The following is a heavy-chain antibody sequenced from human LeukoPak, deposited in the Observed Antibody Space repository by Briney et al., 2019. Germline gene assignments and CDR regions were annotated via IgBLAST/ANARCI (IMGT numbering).Heavy chain of an antibody. V-gene: IGHV4-61*02. CDR1: GGSIISGSDY. Sequence: PSQTLSLTCTVSGGSIISGSDYWTWIRQPAGKGLEWIGRIYTTGTTTYNPSLESRVTISKDTSNNRFSLKLSSVTAADTAVYYCARGSWDLSRVIPVRNAFHIWGPGTIVIVSS. CDR2: IYTTGTT. CDR3: ARGSWDLSRVIPVRNAFHI. D-gene: IGHD1-26*01. J-gene: IGHJ3*02.